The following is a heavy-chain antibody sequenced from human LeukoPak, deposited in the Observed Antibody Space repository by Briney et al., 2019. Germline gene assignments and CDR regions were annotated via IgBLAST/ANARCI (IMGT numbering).Heavy chain of an antibody. V-gene: IGHV3-23*01. Sequence: GGSLRLSCAASGFTFSSYAMSWVRQAPGKGLEWISTISSSGGYTYYADSVKGRFTISRDNSKNTLYLLLNSLRAEDTAVYYCAKDLREYTSSPRNAFHIWGQGTMVTVSS. D-gene: IGHD6-6*01. CDR1: GFTFSSYA. CDR3: AKDLREYTSSPRNAFHI. J-gene: IGHJ3*02. CDR2: ISSSGGYT.